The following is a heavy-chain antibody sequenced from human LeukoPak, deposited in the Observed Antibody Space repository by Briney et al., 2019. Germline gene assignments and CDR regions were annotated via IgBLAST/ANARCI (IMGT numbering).Heavy chain of an antibody. D-gene: IGHD3-16*01. J-gene: IGHJ6*03. V-gene: IGHV4-38-2*01. CDR2: IFHSGIA. CDR1: NYPITSDYY. Sequence: SETLSLTCEVSNYPITSDYYWVWIRQPPGQGLEWIGQIFHSGIAHYNPSLRSRVTMSVDTSRSQFSVNLNSVTAADTAVYYCGRAGLGAAYNRFYYYMDVWAKGPRSPSP. CDR3: GRAGLGAAYNRFYYYMDV.